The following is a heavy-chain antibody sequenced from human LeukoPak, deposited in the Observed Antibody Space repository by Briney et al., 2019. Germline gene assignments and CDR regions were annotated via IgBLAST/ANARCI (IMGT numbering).Heavy chain of an antibody. D-gene: IGHD2-15*01. CDR1: GFTFSSYS. CDR3: ARALPGYCSGGSCYPSLAFDI. V-gene: IGHV3-21*01. Sequence: GGSLRLSCAASGFTFSSYSMNWVRQAPGKGLEWVSSISSSSTYIYYADSVKGRFTISRDNAKNSLYLQMNSLRAEDTAVSYCARALPGYCSGGSCYPSLAFDIWGQGTMVTVSS. CDR2: ISSSSTYI. J-gene: IGHJ3*02.